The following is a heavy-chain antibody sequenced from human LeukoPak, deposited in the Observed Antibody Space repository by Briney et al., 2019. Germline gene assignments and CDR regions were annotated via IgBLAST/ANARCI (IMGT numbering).Heavy chain of an antibody. D-gene: IGHD4-17*01. Sequence: IPGGSLRLSCAASGFTFSSYSMNWVGQAPGKGLEWVSSISSSSSYIYYADSVKGRFTISRDNAKNSVYLQMNSLRAEDTAVYYCARDLDYGDYLWYFDYWGQGTLVTVSS. CDR2: ISSSSSYI. J-gene: IGHJ4*02. CDR3: ARDLDYGDYLWYFDY. CDR1: GFTFSSYS. V-gene: IGHV3-21*01.